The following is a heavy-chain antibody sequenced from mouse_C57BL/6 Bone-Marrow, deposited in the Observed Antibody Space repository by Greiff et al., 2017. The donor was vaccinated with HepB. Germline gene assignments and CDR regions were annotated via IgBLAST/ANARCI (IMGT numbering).Heavy chain of an antibody. CDR2: IRSKSNNYAT. D-gene: IGHD1-1*01. V-gene: IGHV10-1*01. CDR1: GFSFNTYA. Sequence: EVKLVESGGGLVQPKGSLKLSCAASGFSFNTYAMNWVRQAPGKGLEWVARIRSKSNNYATYYADSVKDRFTISRDDSESMLYLQMNNLKTEDTAMYYCVRRGYGSLFAYWGQGTLVTVSA. J-gene: IGHJ3*01. CDR3: VRRGYGSLFAY.